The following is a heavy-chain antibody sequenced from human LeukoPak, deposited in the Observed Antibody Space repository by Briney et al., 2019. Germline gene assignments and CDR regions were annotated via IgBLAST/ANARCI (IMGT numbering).Heavy chain of an antibody. CDR3: ARDAEVGATDFDY. J-gene: IGHJ4*02. Sequence: ASVNVSCKASVYTFTGYYMHWVRQAPGQGLEWMGWINPNSGGTNYAQKFQGRVTMTRDTSISTAYMELSRLRSDDTAVYYCARDAEVGATDFDYWGQGTLVTVSS. CDR2: INPNSGGT. CDR1: VYTFTGYY. D-gene: IGHD1-26*01. V-gene: IGHV1-2*02.